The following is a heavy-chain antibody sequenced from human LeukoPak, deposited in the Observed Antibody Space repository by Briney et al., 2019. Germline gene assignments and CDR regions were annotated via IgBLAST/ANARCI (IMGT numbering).Heavy chain of an antibody. CDR1: GGSISGYY. D-gene: IGHD7-27*01. CDR2: LFYKRGA. J-gene: IGHJ3*02. V-gene: IGHV4-59*01. CDR3: ARVTPDLGIEAFDI. Sequence: ASETLSLTCSVSGGSISGYYWSWSRQAPGKGVEWIGNLFYKRGAWYKSSLKSRVTTSVDTSKNELSLTLTSVTAADTAVYYCARVTPDLGIEAFDIWGQGTMVTVSS.